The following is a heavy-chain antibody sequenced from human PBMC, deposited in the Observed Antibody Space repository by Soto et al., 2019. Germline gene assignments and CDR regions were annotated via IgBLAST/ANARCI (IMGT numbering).Heavy chain of an antibody. CDR2: ISSSSSYT. J-gene: IGHJ6*02. CDR3: ARDNSGMDV. CDR1: GFTFSDYY. V-gene: IGHV3-11*05. Sequence: GGSLRLSCAASGFTFSDYYMSWIRQAPGKGLEWVSYISSSSSYTNYADSVKGRFTISRDNAKNSLYLQMNSLRAEDTVVYYCARDNSGMDVWGQGTTVTVSS.